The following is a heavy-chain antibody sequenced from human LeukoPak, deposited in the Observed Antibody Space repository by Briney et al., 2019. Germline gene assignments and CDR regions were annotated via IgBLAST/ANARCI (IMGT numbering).Heavy chain of an antibody. Sequence: PGGSLRLSCAASGFTFDDYGMSWVRQAPGKGLEWVSGINWNGGSTGYADSVKGRFTISGDNAKNSLYLQMNSLRAEDTALYYCARAAAAAAYYYYMGVWGKGTTVTVSS. D-gene: IGHD6-13*01. V-gene: IGHV3-20*04. CDR3: ARAAAAAAYYYYMGV. CDR1: GFTFDDYG. J-gene: IGHJ6*03. CDR2: INWNGGST.